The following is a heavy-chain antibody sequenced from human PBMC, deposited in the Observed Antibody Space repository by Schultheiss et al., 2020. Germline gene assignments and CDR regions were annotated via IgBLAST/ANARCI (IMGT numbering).Heavy chain of an antibody. CDR1: GGSISSYY. D-gene: IGHD6-6*01. CDR3: AREKTTSIAMYYYYGMDV. CDR2: ISSSGSTI. J-gene: IGHJ6*02. Sequence: GGSLRLSCTVSGGSISSYYWSWIRQPPGKGLEWVSYISSSGSTIYYADSVKGRFTISRDNAKNSLYLQMNSLRAEDTAVYYCAREKTTSIAMYYYYGMDVWGQGTTVTVYS. V-gene: IGHV3-11*01.